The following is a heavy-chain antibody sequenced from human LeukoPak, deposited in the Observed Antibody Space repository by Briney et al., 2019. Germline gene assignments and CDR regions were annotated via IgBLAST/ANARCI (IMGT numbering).Heavy chain of an antibody. D-gene: IGHD6-13*01. J-gene: IGHJ4*02. CDR1: GYTFTSYA. V-gene: IGHV1-3*01. CDR3: ASASSSWYNSPDY. Sequence: ASVKVSHKASGYTFTSYAMHWVRQAPGQRLEWMGWINAGNGNTKYSQKFQGRVTITRDTSASTAYMELSSLRSEDTAVYYCASASSSWYNSPDYWGQGTLVTVSS. CDR2: INAGNGNT.